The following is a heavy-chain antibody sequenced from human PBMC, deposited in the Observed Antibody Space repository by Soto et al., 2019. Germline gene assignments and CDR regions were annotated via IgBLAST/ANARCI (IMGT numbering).Heavy chain of an antibody. CDR1: GGTFSSYA. Sequence: SVKVSCKASGGTFSSYAISWVRQAPGQGLEWMGGIIPIFGTANYAQKFQGRVTITADESTSTAYMELSSLRSEDTAVYYCARLGFVVVTAAISGDGMDVWGQGTTVTVSS. D-gene: IGHD2-2*01. V-gene: IGHV1-69*13. J-gene: IGHJ6*02. CDR3: ARLGFVVVTAAISGDGMDV. CDR2: IIPIFGTA.